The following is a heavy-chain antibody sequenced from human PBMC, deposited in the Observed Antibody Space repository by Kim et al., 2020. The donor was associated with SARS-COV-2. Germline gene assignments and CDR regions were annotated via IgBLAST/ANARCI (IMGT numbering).Heavy chain of an antibody. CDR3: ARDPGAAAGTY. Sequence: TKYSQKFQGRVTITRDTAASTAYMELSSLRSEDTAVYYCARDPGAAAGTYWGQGTLVTVSS. CDR2: T. J-gene: IGHJ4*02. V-gene: IGHV1-3*01. D-gene: IGHD6-13*01.